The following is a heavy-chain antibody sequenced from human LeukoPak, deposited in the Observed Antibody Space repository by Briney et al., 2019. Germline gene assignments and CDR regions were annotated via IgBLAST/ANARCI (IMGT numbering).Heavy chain of an antibody. CDR3: ARADLEWYLDL. CDR2: IRQDVGEI. CDR1: GLMSNAYW. V-gene: IGHV3-7*01. Sequence: GESLRLSCTGSGLMSNAYWMSWVRKAPGMGLEWVGKIRQDVGEIFYVDSVRGRFTISRDNAKNSVYLQLNSLRAEDTAVYYCARADLEWYLDLWGRGTLVTVSS. J-gene: IGHJ2*01.